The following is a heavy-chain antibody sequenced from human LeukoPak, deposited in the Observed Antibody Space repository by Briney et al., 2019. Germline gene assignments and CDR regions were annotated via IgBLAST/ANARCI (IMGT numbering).Heavy chain of an antibody. CDR3: ARDVVRRFGELLWDLNWFDP. CDR2: IYYSGST. V-gene: IGHV4-59*12. J-gene: IGHJ5*02. D-gene: IGHD3-10*01. CDR1: GGSISSYY. Sequence: SETLSLTCTVSGGSISSYYWSWIRQPPGKGLEWIGYIYYSGSTNYNPSLKSRVTISVDTSKNQFSLKPSSVTAADTAVYYCARDVVRRFGELLWDLNWFDPWGQGTLVTVSS.